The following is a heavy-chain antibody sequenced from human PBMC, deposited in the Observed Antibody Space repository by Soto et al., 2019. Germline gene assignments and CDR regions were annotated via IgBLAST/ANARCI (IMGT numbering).Heavy chain of an antibody. J-gene: IGHJ4*02. CDR2: INPIFGTP. Sequence: ASVKVSCKASGGTFSSYAISWVRQAPGQGLEWMGGINPIFGTPHYAQKYQGRVTITADTFTNTAYMELTRLTSDDTAVYFCAREGRHFGYWGQGTLVTVPQ. V-gene: IGHV1-69*06. CDR3: AREGRHFGY. CDR1: GGTFSSYA.